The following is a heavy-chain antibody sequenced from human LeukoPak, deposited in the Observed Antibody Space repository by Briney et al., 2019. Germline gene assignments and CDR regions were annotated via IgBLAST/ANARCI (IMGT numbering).Heavy chain of an antibody. D-gene: IGHD2-8*01. CDR1: GFTFNSYA. J-gene: IGHJ4*02. CDR2: ISYDGSNK. Sequence: GGSLRLSCAASGFTFNSYAMHWVRQAPGKGLEWVAVISYDGSNKYYADSVKGRFTISRDNSKNTLYLQMNSLRAEDTAVYYCARGPHALTGGYWGQGTLVTVSS. CDR3: ARGPHALTGGY. V-gene: IGHV3-30-3*01.